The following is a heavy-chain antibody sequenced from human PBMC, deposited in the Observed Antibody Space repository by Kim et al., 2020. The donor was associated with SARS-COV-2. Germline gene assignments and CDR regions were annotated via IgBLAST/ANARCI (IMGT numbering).Heavy chain of an antibody. CDR1: GFTFSSYW. CDR3: TNLNDYWCVWIGVSDS. J-gene: IGHJ5*01. V-gene: IGHV3-74*01. CDR2: IINDGSAT. D-gene: IGHD2-8*01. Sequence: GGSLRLYWAVSGFTFSSYWMHWVRQAPGKGLEWVSYIINDGSATGYADSVKGRFTISRDNAKNSLYLQMNSLRPEDTAVYYCTNLNDYWCVWIGVSDS.